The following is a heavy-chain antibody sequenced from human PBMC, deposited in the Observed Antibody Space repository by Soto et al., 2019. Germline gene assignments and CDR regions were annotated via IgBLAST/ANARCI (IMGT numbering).Heavy chain of an antibody. J-gene: IGHJ6*02. CDR2: FFYSDNT. CDR3: ARVPVQMATIGYYYPYGVDV. CDR1: DDSVTSGIHY. V-gene: IGHV4-61*01. D-gene: IGHD5-12*01. Sequence: AETPTLTCTVSDDSVTSGIHYGSWIPQPPGKGSAYIGYFFYSDNTSYHPSLKSRVTISVDTSKNQFSLKLSSVTAADTALYYCARVPVQMATIGYYYPYGVDVWGQGTPVTVSS.